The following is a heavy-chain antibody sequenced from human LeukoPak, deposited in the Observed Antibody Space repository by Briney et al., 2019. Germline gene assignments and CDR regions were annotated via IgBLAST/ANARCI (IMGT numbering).Heavy chain of an antibody. CDR1: GFTLSSYG. V-gene: IGHV3-23*01. CDR2: ISGSGAET. CDR3: AKDIVVVTAGSNAFDI. D-gene: IGHD2-21*02. J-gene: IGHJ3*02. Sequence: PGGSLRLSCAASGFTLSSYGMSWVRQAPGKGLEWVSAISGSGAETNYADSVKGRFTISRDNSKNTVYLQMNSLRAEDTAVYYCAKDIVVVTAGSNAFDIWGQGTMVTVSS.